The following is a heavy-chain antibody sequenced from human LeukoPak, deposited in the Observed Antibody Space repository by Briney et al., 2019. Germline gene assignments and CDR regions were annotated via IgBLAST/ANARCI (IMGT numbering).Heavy chain of an antibody. Sequence: ASVKVSCKASGYTFTSYDINWVRQATGQELEWMGWMNPNSGNTGYAQKFQGRVTMTRNTSISTAYMELSSLRSEDTAVYYCARGVEQQWLKNFEYWGQGTLVTVSS. CDR1: GYTFTSYD. V-gene: IGHV1-8*01. CDR3: ARGVEQQWLKNFEY. J-gene: IGHJ4*02. D-gene: IGHD6-19*01. CDR2: MNPNSGNT.